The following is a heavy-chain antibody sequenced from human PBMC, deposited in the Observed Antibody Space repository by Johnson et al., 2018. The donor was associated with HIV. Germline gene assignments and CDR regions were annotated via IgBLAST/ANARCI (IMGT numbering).Heavy chain of an antibody. D-gene: IGHD6-6*01. J-gene: IGHJ3*02. Sequence: VQLVESGGGLVQPGGSLRLSCAASGFTFSSYWMHWVRQAPGKGLVWVSRINSDGSSTSYADSVQGRFTISRDNAKNTLYLQMNSLRAEDTAVYYCARAVYSSSSSCAFDIWAKGQWSPSLQ. V-gene: IGHV3-74*02. CDR2: INSDGSST. CDR3: ARAVYSSSSSCAFDI. CDR1: GFTFSSYW.